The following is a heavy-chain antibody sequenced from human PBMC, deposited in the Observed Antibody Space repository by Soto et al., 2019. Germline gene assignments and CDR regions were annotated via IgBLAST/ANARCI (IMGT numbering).Heavy chain of an antibody. CDR1: GFTFSSYG. D-gene: IGHD1-1*01. J-gene: IGHJ6*02. Sequence: GGSLRLSCAASGFTFSSYGMHWVRQAPGKGLEWVAVISYDGSNKYYADSVKGRFTISRDNSKNTLYLQMNSLRAEDTAVYYCAKSSTTGSYYYGMDVWGQGTTVTVSS. CDR3: AKSSTTGSYYYGMDV. CDR2: ISYDGSNK. V-gene: IGHV3-30*18.